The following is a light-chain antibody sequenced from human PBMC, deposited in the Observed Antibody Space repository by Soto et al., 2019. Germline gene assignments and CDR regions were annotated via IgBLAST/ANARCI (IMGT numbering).Light chain of an antibody. CDR2: GAS. Sequence: EIVTTQSPATLSVSPGERATLSCRVSQSVSTNLAWYQQKPGQAPRLLIYGASTRATGIPARFTGSGSGTEFTLTISSLQSEDFAVYYCQHYNNWPPWTFGRGTKVEIK. CDR1: QSVSTN. J-gene: IGKJ1*01. CDR3: QHYNNWPPWT. V-gene: IGKV3-15*01.